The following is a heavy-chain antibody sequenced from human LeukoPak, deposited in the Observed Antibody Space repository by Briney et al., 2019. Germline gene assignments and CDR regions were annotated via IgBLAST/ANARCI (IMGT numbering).Heavy chain of an antibody. V-gene: IGHV6-1*01. J-gene: IGHJ3*02. CDR1: GDSVSSNSAA. D-gene: IGHD3-16*02. CDR2: TYYRSKWYN. CDR3: AKADTRDYVWGSYRFIPRNAFDI. Sequence: SQTLSLTCAISGDSVSSNSAAWNWIRQSPSRGLEWLGRTYYRSKWYNDYAVSVKSRITINPDTSKNQFSLQLNSVTPEDTAVYYCAKADTRDYVWGSYRFIPRNAFDIWGQGTMVTVSS.